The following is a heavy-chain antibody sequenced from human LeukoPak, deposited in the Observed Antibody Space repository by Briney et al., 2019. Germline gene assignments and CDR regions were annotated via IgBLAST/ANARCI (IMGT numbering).Heavy chain of an antibody. CDR2: IYYSGIT. CDR3: ARLDSTYDILTGYYPGPFDY. D-gene: IGHD3-9*01. Sequence: SETLSLTCTVSGGSISSYYWSWIRQPPGKGLEWIGYIYYSGITNYNPSLKSRVTISVDTSKNQFSLKLSSVTAADTAVYYCARLDSTYDILTGYYPGPFDYWGQGTLVTVSS. CDR1: GGSISSYY. V-gene: IGHV4-59*08. J-gene: IGHJ4*02.